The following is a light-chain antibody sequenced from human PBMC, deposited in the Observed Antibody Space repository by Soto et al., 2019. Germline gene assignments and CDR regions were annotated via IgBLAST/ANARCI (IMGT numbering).Light chain of an antibody. J-gene: IGKJ4*01. CDR3: QQDGSPLT. Sequence: TLSLSPGERATLSCRASQSVSSSYLAWYQQKPGQAPRLLIYGASSRATGIPDRFSGSGSGTNFTLTISRLEPEEFAVYYCQQDGSPLTFGVGIKVDIK. V-gene: IGKV3-20*01. CDR2: GAS. CDR1: QSVSSSY.